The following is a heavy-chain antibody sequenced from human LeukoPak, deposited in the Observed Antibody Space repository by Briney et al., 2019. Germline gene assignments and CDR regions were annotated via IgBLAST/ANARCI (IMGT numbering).Heavy chain of an antibody. CDR3: ARDLGYSSSWYGQFDY. J-gene: IGHJ4*02. CDR2: ISTGSSTI. D-gene: IGHD6-13*01. Sequence: GGSLRLSCAASGFTFSTYRMNWVRQAPGKGLEWVSYISTGSSTIYYADSVKGRFTISRDNAKNSLYLQMNSLRAEDTAVYYCARDLGYSSSWYGQFDYWGQGTLVTVSS. CDR1: GFTFSTYR. V-gene: IGHV3-48*01.